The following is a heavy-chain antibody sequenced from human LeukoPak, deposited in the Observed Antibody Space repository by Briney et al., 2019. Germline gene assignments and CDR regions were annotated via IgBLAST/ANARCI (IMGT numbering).Heavy chain of an antibody. D-gene: IGHD1/OR15-1a*01. J-gene: IGHJ5*02. CDR3: ARARRTGFDP. CDR1: GGSISTNY. V-gene: IGHV4-4*07. CDR2: IYNSGNT. Sequence: SETLSLTCTVSGGSISTNYWSWIPQPAGKGLEWIGRIYNSGNTNYSPSLESRVTMSADTSKNQFSLKLSSVTAADTAVYYCARARRTGFDPWGQGTLVTVSS.